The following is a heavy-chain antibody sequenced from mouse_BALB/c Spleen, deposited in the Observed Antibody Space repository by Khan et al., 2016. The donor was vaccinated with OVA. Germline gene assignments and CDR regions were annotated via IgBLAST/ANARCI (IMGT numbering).Heavy chain of an antibody. CDR1: GFNIKDTY. D-gene: IGHD1-1*01. V-gene: IGHV14-3*02. CDR3: AREGDYDGSPFAY. J-gene: IGHJ3*01. Sequence: EVQLQESGAELVKPGASVKLSCTASGFNIKDTYMHWVKQRPEQGLEWIGRIDPANGNTKYDPKFPGKATITADTSSNTAYLQLSSLTSEDTAVYYCAREGDYDGSPFAYWGQGTLVTVSA. CDR2: IDPANGNT.